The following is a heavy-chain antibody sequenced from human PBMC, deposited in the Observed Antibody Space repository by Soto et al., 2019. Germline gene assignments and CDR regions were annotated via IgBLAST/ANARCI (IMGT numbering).Heavy chain of an antibody. CDR3: AKTSNGWFRAFDV. Sequence: EVQLLESGGGLVQPGGSLRLSCAASGFTFSSYAMNWVRQAPGKGLEWVSAISSSGGTTYYADSVKGRFTYSRDNSKNTLYLQMNSLRAEDTAVYYCAKTSNGWFRAFDVWGQGTMVTVSS. V-gene: IGHV3-23*01. J-gene: IGHJ3*01. D-gene: IGHD6-19*01. CDR2: ISSSGGTT. CDR1: GFTFSSYA.